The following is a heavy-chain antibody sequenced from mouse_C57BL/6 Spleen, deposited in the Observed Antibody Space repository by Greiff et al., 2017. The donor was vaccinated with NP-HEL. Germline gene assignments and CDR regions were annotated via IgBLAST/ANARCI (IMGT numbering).Heavy chain of an antibody. CDR1: GYTFTSYW. CDR2: IDPSDSET. Sequence: QVQLQQPGAELVRPGSSVKLSCKASGYTFTSYWMHWVKQRPIQGLEWIGNIDPSDSETHYNQKFKDKATLTVDKSSSTAYMQLSSLTSEDSAVYYCARFDDYRSYYAMDYWGQGTSVTVSS. D-gene: IGHD2-4*01. J-gene: IGHJ4*01. CDR3: ARFDDYRSYYAMDY. V-gene: IGHV1-52*01.